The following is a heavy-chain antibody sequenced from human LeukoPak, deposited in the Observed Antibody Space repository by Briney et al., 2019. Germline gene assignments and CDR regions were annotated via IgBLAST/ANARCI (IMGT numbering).Heavy chain of an antibody. CDR1: GYTLTDLS. Sequence: ASVKVSCTVSGYTLTDLSMHWVRQAPGKGLEWMGGFDTEDGETIYAHNFQGRVTMTEDTSTDTAYMEVRSLRSEDTAVYYCATSSGYGFLFEYWGQGTLVTVSS. V-gene: IGHV1-24*01. CDR3: ATSSGYGFLFEY. D-gene: IGHD3-22*01. J-gene: IGHJ4*02. CDR2: FDTEDGET.